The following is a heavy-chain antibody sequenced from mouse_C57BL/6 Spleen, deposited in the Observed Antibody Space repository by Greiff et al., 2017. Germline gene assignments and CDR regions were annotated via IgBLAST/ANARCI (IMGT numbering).Heavy chain of an antibody. Sequence: EVQRVESGGGLVKPGGSLKLSCAASGFTFSSYAMSWVRQTPEKRLEWVATISDGGSYTYYPDNVKGRFTISRDNAKNNLYLQMSHLKSEDTAMYYCARDLRRWYFDVWGTGTTVTVSS. V-gene: IGHV5-4*01. CDR1: GFTFSSYA. CDR3: ARDLRRWYFDV. J-gene: IGHJ1*03. CDR2: ISDGGSYT.